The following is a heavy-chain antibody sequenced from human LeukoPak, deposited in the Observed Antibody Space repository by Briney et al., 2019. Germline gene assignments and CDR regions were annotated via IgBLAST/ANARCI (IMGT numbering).Heavy chain of an antibody. CDR1: GFTFSSYS. CDR3: AKDIWYYDSSGYFDY. J-gene: IGHJ4*02. D-gene: IGHD3-22*01. V-gene: IGHV3-48*01. Sequence: GGSLRLSCAASGFTFSSYSMTWVRQAPGKGLEWVSYISSSSSTIYYADSVKGRFTISRDNAKNSLYLQMNSLRAEDTAVYYCAKDIWYYDSSGYFDYWGQGTLVTVSS. CDR2: ISSSSSTI.